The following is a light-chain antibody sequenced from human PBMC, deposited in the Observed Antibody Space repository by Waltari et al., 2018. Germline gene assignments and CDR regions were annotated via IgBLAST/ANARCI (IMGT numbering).Light chain of an antibody. J-gene: IGKJ2*01. CDR1: QSISDW. CDR3: QQYDAYPYT. Sequence: DIQMTQFPATLSASVGDTVTITCRASQSISDWLAWLQQKPGKAPKLLIYKASTLHTGVPSRFSGSGSGSEFTLAINSLQADDFATYFCQQYDAYPYTFGQGAKLEI. V-gene: IGKV1-5*03. CDR2: KAS.